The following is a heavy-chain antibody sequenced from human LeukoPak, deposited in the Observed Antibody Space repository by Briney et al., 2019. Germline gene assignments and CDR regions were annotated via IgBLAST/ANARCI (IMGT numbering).Heavy chain of an antibody. CDR2: IYYNENT. J-gene: IGHJ4*01. Sequence: SETLFLTCTVSGGSISANYYYWGWIRQPPGKGLEWIGSIYYNENTSYNPSLKSRVTISIDRSKNQFSLRLRSVTAADTAVYYCARRGDYWGHGTLVTVSS. CDR1: GGSISANYYY. V-gene: IGHV4-39*01. CDR3: ARRGDY.